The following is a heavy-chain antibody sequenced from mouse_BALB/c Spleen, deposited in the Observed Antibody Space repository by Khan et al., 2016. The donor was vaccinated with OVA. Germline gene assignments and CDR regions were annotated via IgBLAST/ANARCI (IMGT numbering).Heavy chain of an antibody. V-gene: IGHV9-3-1*01. CDR3: ARPPYFSYVMDN. CDR2: INTYTGEP. D-gene: IGHD2-10*01. CDR1: GHTFTKYG. Sequence: QIQLVQSGPELKKPGETDKISCKASGHTFTKYGMNWVKQAPGKGLKWMGWINTYTGEPTYADDFNGRFAFSLETSASTAYLQINNLKNEDTATYFCARPPYFSYVMDNWGQGTSVTVSS. J-gene: IGHJ4*01.